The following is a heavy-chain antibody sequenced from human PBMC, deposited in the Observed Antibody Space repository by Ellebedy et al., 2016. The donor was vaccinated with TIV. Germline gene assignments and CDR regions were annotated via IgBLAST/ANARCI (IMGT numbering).Heavy chain of an antibody. Sequence: PGGSLRLSCAASGISLRSYAMSWVRQAPGKGLEWVANIHPDGSEKYYVDSVKGRFTISRDNAKNSLYLQMNSLRVDDTAVYYCATSRARVYWGQGTLVTVSS. J-gene: IGHJ4*02. V-gene: IGHV3-7*01. CDR2: IHPDGSEK. CDR1: GISLRSYA. CDR3: ATSRARVY.